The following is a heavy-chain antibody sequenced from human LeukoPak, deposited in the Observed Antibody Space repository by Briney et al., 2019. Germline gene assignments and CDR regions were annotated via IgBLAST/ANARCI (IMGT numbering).Heavy chain of an antibody. J-gene: IGHJ4*02. Sequence: SETLSLTCAGYGGTFSGYYWSWIRQPPGKGLEWIGEINHSGSTNYNPSLKSRVPISVDTSNNQFSLKLSSVTAADTAVYYCARYGEMATIENYFDYWGQGTLVSVSS. D-gene: IGHD5-24*01. CDR3: ARYGEMATIENYFDY. CDR2: INHSGST. CDR1: GGTFSGYY. V-gene: IGHV4-34*01.